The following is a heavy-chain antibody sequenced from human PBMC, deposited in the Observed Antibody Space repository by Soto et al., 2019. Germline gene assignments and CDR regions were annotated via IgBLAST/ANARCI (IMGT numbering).Heavy chain of an antibody. V-gene: IGHV1-46*01. D-gene: IGHD6-19*01. CDR1: GYTFTSYY. Sequence: ASVKVSCKASGYTFTSYYIHWVRQAPGQGLEWMGIINPSGGGTSYAQKIQGRVTMTRDTSTSTVYMELSSLRSGDTAVYYCAREVAGSAFDIWGQGTMVTVSS. CDR3: AREVAGSAFDI. J-gene: IGHJ3*02. CDR2: INPSGGGT.